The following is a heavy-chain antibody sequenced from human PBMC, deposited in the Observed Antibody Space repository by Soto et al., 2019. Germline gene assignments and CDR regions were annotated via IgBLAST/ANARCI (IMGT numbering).Heavy chain of an antibody. Sequence: GGSLRLSCVASAFTFNNFPMHWVRQAPGKGLQWLASITTTSTYRYYADSVKGRFSISRDNAKNSLYLELTNLRSEDTAVYYCAREKCSSTSCNHGMDVWGLGTTVTVSS. D-gene: IGHD2-2*01. CDR3: AREKCSSTSCNHGMDV. J-gene: IGHJ6*02. CDR2: ITTTSTYR. V-gene: IGHV3-21*01. CDR1: AFTFNNFP.